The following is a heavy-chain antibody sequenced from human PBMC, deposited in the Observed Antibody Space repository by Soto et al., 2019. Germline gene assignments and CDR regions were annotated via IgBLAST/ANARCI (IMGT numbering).Heavy chain of an antibody. CDR3: ARSRGRSIAAPRGNRFDP. V-gene: IGHV1-18*01. J-gene: IGHJ5*02. D-gene: IGHD6-6*01. Sequence: ASVKVSCKASGYTFTSYGISWVRQAPGQGLEWMGWISAYNGNTNYAQKLQGRVTMTTDTSTSTAYMELRSLRSDDTAVYYCARSRGRSIAAPRGNRFDPWGQGTLVTVSS. CDR2: ISAYNGNT. CDR1: GYTFTSYG.